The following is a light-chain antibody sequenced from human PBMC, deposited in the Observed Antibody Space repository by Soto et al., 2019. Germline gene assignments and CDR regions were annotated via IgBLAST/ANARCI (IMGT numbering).Light chain of an antibody. CDR1: SSDVGGYNY. CDR3: GSYTTSSTLYV. CDR2: DVS. J-gene: IGLJ1*01. V-gene: IGLV2-14*01. Sequence: QSALTQPASVSGSPGQPITISCTGTSSDVGGYNYVSWYQQRPGKAPKVMIYDVSNRPSGVSNRFSGSKSGNTASLTISGLQAEDEADYYCGSYTTSSTLYVFGTGTKVTVL.